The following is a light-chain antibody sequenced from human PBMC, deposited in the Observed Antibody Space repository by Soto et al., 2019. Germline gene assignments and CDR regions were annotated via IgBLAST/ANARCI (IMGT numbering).Light chain of an antibody. Sequence: SYELTQPPSVSVSPGQTATITCSGDNLGSKYVCWYQQRPGQSPVLVMYQDKYRPSGIPDRFSGANSGSTATLTITGTQAMDEADYYWQAWDSITYVVFGGGTKPTVL. V-gene: IGLV3-1*01. CDR1: NLGSKY. CDR3: QAWDSITYVV. CDR2: QDK. J-gene: IGLJ2*01.